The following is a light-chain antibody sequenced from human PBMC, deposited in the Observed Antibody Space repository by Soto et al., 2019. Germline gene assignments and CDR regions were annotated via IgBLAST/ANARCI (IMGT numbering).Light chain of an antibody. J-gene: IGLJ3*02. V-gene: IGLV2-14*01. CDR2: DVN. CDR3: TSYTTAVTVL. Sequence: QSVLSQPASVSGSPGQSITISCTGSSNDIGNYNSVSWYRHHPGRAPKLILYDVNNRPSGLSDRFSGSKSGNTASLTISDLQAEDEAYYYCTSYTTAVTVLFGGGTKLTVL. CDR1: SNDIGNYNS.